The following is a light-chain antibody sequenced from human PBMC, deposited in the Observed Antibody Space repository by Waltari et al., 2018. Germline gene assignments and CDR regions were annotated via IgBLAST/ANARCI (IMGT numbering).Light chain of an antibody. CDR1: QSVTNY. Sequence: SPGETATLSCRASQSVTNYLAWYQQRPGQAPRLLIYHASNRATGIPARFSGSGSGTDFTLTINSLEPEDFAVYYCQQRGTWPPITFGQGTRLEIK. J-gene: IGKJ5*01. CDR2: HAS. V-gene: IGKV3-11*01. CDR3: QQRGTWPPIT.